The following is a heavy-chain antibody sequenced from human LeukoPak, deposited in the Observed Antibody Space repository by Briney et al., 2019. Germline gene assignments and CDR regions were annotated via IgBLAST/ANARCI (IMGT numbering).Heavy chain of an antibody. CDR1: GGSISSYY. D-gene: IGHD3-3*01. CDR2: IYTSGST. CDR3: ARGGRYYDFWSEPCDAFDI. V-gene: IGHV4-4*07. J-gene: IGHJ3*02. Sequence: SETLSLTCTVSGGSISSYYWSWIRQPAGKGLEWIGHIYTSGSTNYNPSLKSRVTMSVDTSKNQFSLKLSSVTAADTAVYYCARGGRYYDFWSEPCDAFDIWGQGTMVTVSS.